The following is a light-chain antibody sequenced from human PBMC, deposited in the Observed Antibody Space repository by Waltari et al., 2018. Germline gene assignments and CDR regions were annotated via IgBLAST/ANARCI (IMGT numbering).Light chain of an antibody. Sequence: DIQMTQSPSSLSASVGDRVTITCRARQSISSYLNWYQQKPGKAPKLLIYAASSLQSGVPSRFSGSGSGTDFTLTISSLEPEDFAVYYCQQRSNWLTFGGGTKVEIK. J-gene: IGKJ4*01. CDR1: QSISSY. CDR2: AAS. CDR3: QQRSNWLT. V-gene: IGKV1-39*01.